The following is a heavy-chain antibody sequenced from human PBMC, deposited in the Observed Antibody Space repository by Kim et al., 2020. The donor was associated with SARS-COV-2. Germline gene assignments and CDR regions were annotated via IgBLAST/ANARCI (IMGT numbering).Heavy chain of an antibody. Sequence: GGSLRLSCAASGFTFSSYAMSWVRQAPGKGLEWVSAISGSGGSTYYADSVKGRFTISRDNSKNTLYLQMNSLRAEDTAVYYCAKHSLWFGELLPYFDLWGRGTLVTVSS. J-gene: IGHJ2*01. CDR3: AKHSLWFGELLPYFDL. V-gene: IGHV3-23*01. CDR1: GFTFSSYA. CDR2: ISGSGGST. D-gene: IGHD3-10*01.